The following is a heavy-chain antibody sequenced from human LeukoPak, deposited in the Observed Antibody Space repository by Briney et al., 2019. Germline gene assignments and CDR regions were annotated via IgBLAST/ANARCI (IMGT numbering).Heavy chain of an antibody. Sequence: GASVKVSCKVSGYTLTELSMHWVRQAPGKGLEWMGGFDPEDGETIYAQKFQGRVTMTEDTSTDTAYMELNSLRSEDTAVYYCATVEADYDYVWGSYRFDYWGQGTLVTVSS. V-gene: IGHV1-24*01. CDR2: FDPEDGET. CDR1: GYTLTELS. J-gene: IGHJ4*02. CDR3: ATVEADYDYVWGSYRFDY. D-gene: IGHD3-16*02.